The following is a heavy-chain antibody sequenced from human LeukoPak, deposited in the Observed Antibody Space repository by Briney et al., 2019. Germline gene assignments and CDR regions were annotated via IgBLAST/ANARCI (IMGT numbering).Heavy chain of an antibody. J-gene: IGHJ4*02. CDR2: ISYDGSNK. CDR3: AKDVGYYDSSGYDY. Sequence: PGGSLRLSCAASGFTFSSYGMHWVRQAPGKGLEWVAVISYDGSNKYYADSVKGRFTISRDNSKNTLYLQMNSLRAEDTAVYYCAKDVGYYDSSGYDYWGQGTLVTVSS. CDR1: GFTFSSYG. D-gene: IGHD3-22*01. V-gene: IGHV3-30*18.